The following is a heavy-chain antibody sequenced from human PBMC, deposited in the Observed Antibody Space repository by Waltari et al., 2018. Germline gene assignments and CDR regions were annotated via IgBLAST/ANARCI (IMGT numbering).Heavy chain of an antibody. CDR3: TRQVLGYCTCASCRRLQS. D-gene: IGHD5-12*01. CDR1: GYSINSGFY. V-gene: IGHV4-38-2*01. J-gene: IGHJ5*02. CDR2: IYHDGTT. Sequence: QVQLQESGPGLVKPSETLSLTCDVPGYSINSGFYWGWIRQAPGKGLEWIATIYHDGTTFYNPSLMSQFTISSDTSKNQVSLTCKSVAVAVTSTYYCTRQVLGYCTCASCRRLQSWSQGTLVTVSS.